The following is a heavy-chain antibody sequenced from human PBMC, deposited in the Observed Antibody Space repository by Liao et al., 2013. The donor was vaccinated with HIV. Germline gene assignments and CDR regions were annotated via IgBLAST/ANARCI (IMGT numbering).Heavy chain of an antibody. CDR3: ARGGYYDFWFDY. CDR1: GGSISSYY. D-gene: IGHD3-3*01. V-gene: IGHV4-59*12. J-gene: IGHJ4*02. Sequence: QVQLQESGPGLVKPSETLSLTCTVSGGSISSYYWSWIRQPPGKGLEWIAYIYYSGSTYYNPSLKSRVTISVDRSKNQFSLKLSSVTAADTAVYYCARGGYYDFWFDYWGQGTLVTVSS. CDR2: IYYSGST.